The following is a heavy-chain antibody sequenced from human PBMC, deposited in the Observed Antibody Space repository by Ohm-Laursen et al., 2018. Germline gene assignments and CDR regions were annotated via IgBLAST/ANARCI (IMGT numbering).Heavy chain of an antibody. J-gene: IGHJ4*02. CDR3: ASSGSPSRAWYSFDS. CDR2: INHSGRN. Sequence: SDTLSLTCTVYGESFNGYYWSWIRQTPGKGLEWIGEINHSGRNNYNPSLKSRVTISGDTSNNQFSLQLRYVTAADTAVYYCASSGSPSRAWYSFDSWGQGTLVSVSS. V-gene: IGHV4-34*01. CDR1: GESFNGYY. D-gene: IGHD6-13*01.